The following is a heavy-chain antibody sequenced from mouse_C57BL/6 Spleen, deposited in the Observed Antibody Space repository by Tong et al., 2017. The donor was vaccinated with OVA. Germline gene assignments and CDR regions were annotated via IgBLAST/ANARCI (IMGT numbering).Heavy chain of an antibody. J-gene: IGHJ3*01. Sequence: VQLQESGTVLARPGASVKMSCKTSGYTFTSYWMHWVKQRPGQGLEWIGYINPSSGYTKYNQKFKDKATLTADKSSSTAYMQLSSLTSEDTAVYYCTTRTTVVAPFAYWGQGTLVTVSA. CDR1: GYTFTSYW. CDR2: INPSSGYT. CDR3: TTRTTVVAPFAY. V-gene: IGHV1-7*01. D-gene: IGHD1-1*01.